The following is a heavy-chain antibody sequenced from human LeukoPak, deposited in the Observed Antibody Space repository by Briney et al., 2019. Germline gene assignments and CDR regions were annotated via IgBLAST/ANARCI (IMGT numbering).Heavy chain of an antibody. CDR3: AKQGGCSSTSCFYPLGY. CDR1: GFTFSSYG. V-gene: IGHV3-30*02. D-gene: IGHD2-2*01. Sequence: GGSLRLSCAASGFTFSSYGMHWVRQAPGKGLEWVAFIRYDGSNKYYADSVKGRFTISRDNSKNTLYLQMNSLRAEDTAVYYCAKQGGCSSTSCFYPLGYWGQGTLVTVS. J-gene: IGHJ4*02. CDR2: IRYDGSNK.